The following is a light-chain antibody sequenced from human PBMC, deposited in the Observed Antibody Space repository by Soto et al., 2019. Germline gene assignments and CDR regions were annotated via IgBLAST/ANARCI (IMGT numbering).Light chain of an antibody. CDR1: QSVSSN. CDR3: QQYNNWPPIFT. CDR2: GAS. Sequence: EIVMTQSPATLSVSPGERATLSCRASQSVSSNLAWYQQKPGQAPRLLIYGASTRATGIPARFSDSGSGTEFTLTISSLQSEDFAVYYCQQYNNWPPIFTFGPGTKVDIK. V-gene: IGKV3-15*01. J-gene: IGKJ3*01.